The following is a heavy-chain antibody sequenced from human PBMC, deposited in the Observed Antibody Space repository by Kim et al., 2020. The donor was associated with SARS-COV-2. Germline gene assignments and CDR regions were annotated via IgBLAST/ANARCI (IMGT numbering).Heavy chain of an antibody. CDR2: IIPILGIA. CDR3: ARVCLWPATLSWFDP. CDR1: GGTFSSYA. J-gene: IGHJ5*02. Sequence: SVKVSCKASGGTFSSYAISWVRQAPAQGLEWMGRIIPILGIANYAQKFQGRVTITADKSTSTAYMELRSLRSEDTAVYYCARVCLWPATLSWFDPWGQGTLVTVSS. D-gene: IGHD2-21*01. V-gene: IGHV1-69*04.